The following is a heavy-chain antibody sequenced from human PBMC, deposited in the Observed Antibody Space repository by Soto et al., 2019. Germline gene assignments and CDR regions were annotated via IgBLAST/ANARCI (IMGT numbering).Heavy chain of an antibody. CDR3: ATGGLFSS. CDR2: INHSGYT. D-gene: IGHD3-3*01. J-gene: IGHJ5*02. CDR1: GGYFSANY. Sequence: QVRLQQWGAGLLKPSQTLSLTCGISGGYFSANYWSWIRQAPGKGPEGLGEINHSGYTDYNPSLQSRVTISADTSKNQFSLNLSSVTAADTAVYYCATGGLFSSWGQGTLVTVSS. V-gene: IGHV4-34*02.